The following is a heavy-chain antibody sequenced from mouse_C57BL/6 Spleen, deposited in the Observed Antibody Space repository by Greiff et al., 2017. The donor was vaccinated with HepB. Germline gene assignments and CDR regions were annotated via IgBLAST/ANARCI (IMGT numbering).Heavy chain of an antibody. D-gene: IGHD1-1*01. V-gene: IGHV1-9*01. CDR1: GYTFTGYW. Sequence: VQLQQSGAELMKPGASVKLSCKATGYTFTGYWIEWVKQRPGHGLEWIGEILPGSGSTNYKEKFKGKATFTADTSSNTDYMQLSSLTTEDSAIYYCARGGYYGSSFYWYFDVWGTGTTVTVSS. CDR2: ILPGSGST. CDR3: ARGGYYGSSFYWYFDV. J-gene: IGHJ1*03.